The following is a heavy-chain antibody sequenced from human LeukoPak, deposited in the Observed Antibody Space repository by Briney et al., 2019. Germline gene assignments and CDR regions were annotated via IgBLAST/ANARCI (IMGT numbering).Heavy chain of an antibody. V-gene: IGHV3-23*01. Sequence: PGGSLRLSCAASGFTFSTYTMAWIRQAPGGGLEWVSGISGDGGGGGTYYANSVKGRFAISRDNSQSTLYLQMDSMRAEDTAVYYCAKDFGRNIGGPGYWGRGTLVTVSS. CDR3: AKDFGRNIGGPGY. CDR2: ISGDGGGGGT. CDR1: GFTFSTYT. J-gene: IGHJ4*02. D-gene: IGHD2-15*01.